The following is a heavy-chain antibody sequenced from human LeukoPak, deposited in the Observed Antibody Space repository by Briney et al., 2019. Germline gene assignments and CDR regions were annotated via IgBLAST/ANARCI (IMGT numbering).Heavy chain of an antibody. CDR1: GYTFTAYY. CDR3: AKVKAYGGAGDFDY. J-gene: IGHJ4*02. V-gene: IGHV1-2*02. CDR2: INPNSGGT. D-gene: IGHD3-10*01. Sequence: ASVKVSCKASGYTFTAYYIHWVRQAPGQGLEWMGWINPNSGGTNSAQKFQSRVTMTRDTSISTAYMEVTRLTSDDTAVYFCAKVKAYGGAGDFDYWGQGTLVTVSS.